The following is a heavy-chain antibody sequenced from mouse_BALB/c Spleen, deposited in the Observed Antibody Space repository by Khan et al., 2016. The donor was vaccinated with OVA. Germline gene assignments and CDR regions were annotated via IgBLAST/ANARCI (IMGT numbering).Heavy chain of an antibody. CDR1: GYTFTNYG. CDR2: INTYTGEP. CDR3: ARPPYFSYTLDH. J-gene: IGHJ4*01. Sequence: QIQLVQSGPELKKPGETVKISCKASGYTFTNYGMNWVKQSPGKALKWMGWINTYTGEPTYADDFKGRFAFSLETSASTAYLQLHNLKNEDTATYCCARPPYFSYTLDHWGQGTSGTVSS. D-gene: IGHD2-10*01. V-gene: IGHV9-3-1*01.